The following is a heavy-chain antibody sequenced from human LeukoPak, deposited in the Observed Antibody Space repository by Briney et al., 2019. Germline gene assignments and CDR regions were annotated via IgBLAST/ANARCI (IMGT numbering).Heavy chain of an antibody. V-gene: IGHV3-30*18. Sequence: GGSLRLSCAASGFTFSSNGMHWVRQAPGKGLEWVAFISYDGSTKYYADSVRGRFTISRDNSKNTLYLQMNRLRAEDTTVYYCAKDLSTKWSLDYWGQGTLVTVSS. J-gene: IGHJ4*02. CDR3: AKDLSTKWSLDY. D-gene: IGHD2-2*01. CDR1: GFTFSSNG. CDR2: ISYDGSTK.